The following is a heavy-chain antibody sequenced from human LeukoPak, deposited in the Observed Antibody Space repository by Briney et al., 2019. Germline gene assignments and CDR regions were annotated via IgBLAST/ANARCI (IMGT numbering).Heavy chain of an antibody. CDR3: ARATYSSGWGTSDY. CDR1: GGSISGYY. Sequence: PSETLSLTCTVSGGSISGYYWSWIRQPPGKGLEWVGYIYYSGSTNYNPSLQSRVTISVDTSKNQFSLKLSPVTAADTAVYYCARATYSSGWGTSDYWGQGTLVTVSS. J-gene: IGHJ4*02. V-gene: IGHV4-59*01. CDR2: IYYSGST. D-gene: IGHD6-19*01.